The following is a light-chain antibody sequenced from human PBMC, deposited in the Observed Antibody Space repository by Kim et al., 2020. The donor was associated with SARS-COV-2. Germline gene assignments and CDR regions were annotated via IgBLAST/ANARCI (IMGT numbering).Light chain of an antibody. Sequence: SASVGDRVTITCRASQTSSTWLAWYQQKPGKAPKLLLYLASTLESGVPSRFSGSGSGTEFTLTIDSLQPDDFATYYCQHYIRFPYTFGQGTKLEI. J-gene: IGKJ2*01. CDR3: QHYIRFPYT. V-gene: IGKV1-5*03. CDR2: LAS. CDR1: QTSSTW.